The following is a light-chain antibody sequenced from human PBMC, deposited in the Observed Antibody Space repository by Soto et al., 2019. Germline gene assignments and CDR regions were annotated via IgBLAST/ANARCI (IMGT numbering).Light chain of an antibody. CDR2: DAS. J-gene: IGKJ4*01. CDR1: QSVSSY. CDR3: QQRSNWPST. Sequence: EIVLTQSPATLSLSPGERATLSCRASQSVSSYLAWYQQKPGQAPRLLIYDASNRATGIPARFSGSGSGTDIALTISSLEPEDSTVYYCQQRSNWPSTFGGGTKVEIK. V-gene: IGKV3-11*01.